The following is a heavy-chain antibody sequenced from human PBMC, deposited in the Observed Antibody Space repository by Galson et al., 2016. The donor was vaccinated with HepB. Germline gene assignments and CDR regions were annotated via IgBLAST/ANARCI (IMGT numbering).Heavy chain of an antibody. CDR1: GYTFTTSG. CDR3: ARDVQYRFDS. V-gene: IGHV1-18*01. Sequence: SVKVSCKASGYTFTTSGISWVRQAPGQGLEWMGWISTYSGNTKYAQKFQGGLTLTTDSSTTTAYMELRSLRFDDTALYYCARDVQYRFDSWGQGTLVTGSS. D-gene: IGHD2/OR15-2a*01. CDR2: ISTYSGNT. J-gene: IGHJ4*02.